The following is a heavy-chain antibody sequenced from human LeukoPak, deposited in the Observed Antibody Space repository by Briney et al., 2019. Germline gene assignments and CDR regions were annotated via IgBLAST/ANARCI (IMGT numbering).Heavy chain of an antibody. CDR3: ARQMYYYDSSDTNQLDYFDY. CDR1: GGSISSSSYY. D-gene: IGHD3-22*01. Sequence: ASETLSLTFTVSGGSISSSSYYWGWIRQPPGKGLEWIGSIYYSGSTYYNPSLKSRVTISVDTSKNQFSLKLSSVTAADTAVYYCARQMYYYDSSDTNQLDYFDYWGQGTLVTVSS. CDR2: IYYSGST. J-gene: IGHJ4*02. V-gene: IGHV4-39*01.